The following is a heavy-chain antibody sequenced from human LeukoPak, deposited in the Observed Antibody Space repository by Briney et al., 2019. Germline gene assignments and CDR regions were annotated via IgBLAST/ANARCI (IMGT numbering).Heavy chain of an antibody. V-gene: IGHV3-23*01. CDR2: ISGSGGST. J-gene: IGHJ4*02. D-gene: IGHD3-10*01. CDR1: GFTFNNYG. Sequence: GGSLRLSCAASGFTFNNYGMTWVRQAPGKGLEWVSSISGSGGSTYYADSVKGRFTISRDNSKNTLYLQMNSLRAGDTAVYYCAKDAQYHYGSGTYFDYWGQGTLVTVSS. CDR3: AKDAQYHYGSGTYFDY.